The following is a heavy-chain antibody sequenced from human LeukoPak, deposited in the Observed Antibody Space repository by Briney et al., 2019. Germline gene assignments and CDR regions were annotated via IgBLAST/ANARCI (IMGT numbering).Heavy chain of an antibody. CDR3: VRDRSGQMEAFDI. J-gene: IGHJ3*02. CDR1: GFTFSDYR. Sequence: GGSLRLSCAASGFTFSDYRMNWVRQAPGKGLEWVSYISRSLGYIYYADSVKGRFTVSRDNAKKLLYLQMNSLRVEDTAVYYCVRDRSGQMEAFDIWDQGTLVTVSS. CDR2: ISRSLGYI. D-gene: IGHD5-24*01. V-gene: IGHV3-21*01.